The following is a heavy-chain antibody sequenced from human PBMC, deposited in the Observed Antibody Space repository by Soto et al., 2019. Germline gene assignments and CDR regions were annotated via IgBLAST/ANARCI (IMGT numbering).Heavy chain of an antibody. CDR3: ARAPGYCSGGSCYSNFWFDP. V-gene: IGHV4-31*03. Sequence: QVQLQESGPGLVKPSQTLSLTCTVSGGSISSGGYYWSWIRQHPGKGLEWIGYIYYSGSTYYNPSLKSRVTISVDTSKNQFSLKLSSVTAAETAVYYCARAPGYCSGGSCYSNFWFDPWGQGTLVTVSS. CDR1: GGSISSGGYY. J-gene: IGHJ5*02. CDR2: IYYSGST. D-gene: IGHD2-15*01.